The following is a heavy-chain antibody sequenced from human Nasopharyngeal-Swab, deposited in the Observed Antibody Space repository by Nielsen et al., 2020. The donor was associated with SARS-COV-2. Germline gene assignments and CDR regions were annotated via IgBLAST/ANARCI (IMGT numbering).Heavy chain of an antibody. V-gene: IGHV4-39*01. J-gene: IGHJ4*02. D-gene: IGHD1-26*01. CDR3: ARKGGVVGAASRDNYFDY. Sequence: SETLSLTCTLSGGSIGSSSYYWDWIRQPPGKGLEWLGIIYYSGNTYYNPSLKSRVTISVDTSKNQFSLKLSSLTAADTAVYYCARKGGVVGAASRDNYFDYWGQGTLVTVSS. CDR1: GGSIGSSSYY. CDR2: IYYSGNT.